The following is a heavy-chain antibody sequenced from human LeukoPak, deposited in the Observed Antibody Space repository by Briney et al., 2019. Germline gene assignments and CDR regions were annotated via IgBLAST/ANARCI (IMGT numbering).Heavy chain of an antibody. D-gene: IGHD3-9*01. V-gene: IGHV4-4*02. CDR2: IYHSGST. Sequence: SETLSLTCAVSGGSINSNNWWSWVRRPPGKGLEWIGEIYHSGSTNYNPSLKSQVTISGDKSKNQFSLKLSSVTAADTAIYYCARARNEILAGYYSFDYWGQGILVTVSS. CDR1: GGSINSNNW. J-gene: IGHJ4*02. CDR3: ARARNEILAGYYSFDY.